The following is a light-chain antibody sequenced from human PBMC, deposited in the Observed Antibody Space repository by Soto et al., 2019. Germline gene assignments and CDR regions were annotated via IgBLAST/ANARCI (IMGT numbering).Light chain of an antibody. CDR3: QHYYNNAPT. Sequence: DIVMTQSPDSLAVSLGERATINCKSSQSVLYSSNNKNYLAWYQQKPGQPPKLLIYWASTRESGVPDRFSGSGSGTDFTLTINSLQAEDVAVYYCQHYYNNAPTFGQGTKVEIK. V-gene: IGKV4-1*01. CDR2: WAS. J-gene: IGKJ1*01. CDR1: QSVLYSSNNKNY.